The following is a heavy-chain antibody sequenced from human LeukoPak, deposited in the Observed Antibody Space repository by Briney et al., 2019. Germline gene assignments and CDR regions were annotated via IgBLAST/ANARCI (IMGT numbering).Heavy chain of an antibody. V-gene: IGHV4-4*02. J-gene: IGHJ4*02. Sequence: SETLSLTCAVSGGSISSSNRWTWVRQPPGKGLEWIGEIFHTGSTNYNPSLKSRLTISVDKSRHQFSLNLSSVTAADTAVYYCARDRGYSGTFGLIDYWGQGTLVTVSS. CDR1: GGSISSSNR. CDR2: IFHTGST. D-gene: IGHD1-26*01. CDR3: ARDRGYSGTFGLIDY.